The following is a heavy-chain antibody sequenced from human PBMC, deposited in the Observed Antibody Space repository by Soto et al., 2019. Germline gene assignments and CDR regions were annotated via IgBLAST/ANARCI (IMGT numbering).Heavy chain of an antibody. Sequence: QVQLQESGPGLVKPSQTLSLTCTVSGGSITSGGYSWSWIRQHPGKGLEWSGYIYYSGSTYYKPSLKSRISISVDTSKNQFSLKLTSVTAAHTAVYYFPRVPDSWGQGTLVTVSS. CDR1: GGSITSGGYS. CDR3: PRVPDS. V-gene: IGHV4-31*03. J-gene: IGHJ4*02. CDR2: IYYSGST.